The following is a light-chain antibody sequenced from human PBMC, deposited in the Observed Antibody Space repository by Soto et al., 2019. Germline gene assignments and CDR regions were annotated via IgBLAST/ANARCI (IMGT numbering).Light chain of an antibody. V-gene: IGKV1-27*01. CDR3: QKYNSPPLT. J-gene: IGKJ1*01. CDR1: HGISNY. Sequence: IKMKQSASSLSASVGDRVTISCRASHGISNYLAWYQQKPGKVPKLLIYAASTLQSGVPSRFSGSGSGTDFTLAISSLQPEDVATYYCQKYNSPPLTLGQGAMVDFK. CDR2: AAS.